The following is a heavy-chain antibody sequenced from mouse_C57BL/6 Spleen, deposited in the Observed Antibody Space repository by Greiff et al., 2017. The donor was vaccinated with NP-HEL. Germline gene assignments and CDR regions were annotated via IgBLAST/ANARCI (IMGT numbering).Heavy chain of an antibody. V-gene: IGHV5-17*01. CDR3: ARDWLYAVDY. CDR2: ISSGSSTI. CDR1: GFTFSDYG. D-gene: IGHD2-2*01. Sequence: DVKLVESGGGLVKPGGSLKLSCAASGFTFSDYGMHWVRQAPEKGLEWVAYISSGSSTIYYADTVKGRFTISRDNAKNTLFLQMTSLRSEDTAMYYCARDWLYAVDYWGQGTSVTVSS. J-gene: IGHJ4*01.